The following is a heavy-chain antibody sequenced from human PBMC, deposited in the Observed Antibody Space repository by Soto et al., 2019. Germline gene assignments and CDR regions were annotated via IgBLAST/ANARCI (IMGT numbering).Heavy chain of an antibody. CDR2: ISAYNGNT. CDR1: GYTFTSYG. V-gene: IGHV1-18*01. D-gene: IGHD2-2*01. J-gene: IGHJ5*02. CDR3: ARGVAARYCSSTSCLGWFDP. Sequence: QVQLVQSGAEVKKPGASVKVSCKASGYTFTSYGISWVRQAPGQGLEWMGWISAYNGNTNYAQKLQGRVTMTTDTSTSTAYMELRSLRSDDTAVYYCARGVAARYCSSTSCLGWFDPWGQGTLVTVSS.